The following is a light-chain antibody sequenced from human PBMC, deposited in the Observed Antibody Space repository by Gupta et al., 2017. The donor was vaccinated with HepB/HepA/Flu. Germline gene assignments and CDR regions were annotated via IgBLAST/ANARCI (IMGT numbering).Light chain of an antibody. J-gene: IGLJ2*01. CDR3: QAWDSSTDVV. CDR2: QDS. CDR1: KLGDKY. V-gene: IGLV3-1*01. Sequence: SYELTQPPSLSVSPGQTASITCSGDKLGDKYACWYQQKPGPSPVLVIYQDSKRPSGIPERFSGSNSGNTATLTISGTQAMDEADYYCQAWDSSTDVVFGGGTKLTVL.